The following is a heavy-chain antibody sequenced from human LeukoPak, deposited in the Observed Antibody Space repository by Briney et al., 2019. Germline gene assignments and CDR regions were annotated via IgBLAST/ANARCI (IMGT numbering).Heavy chain of an antibody. V-gene: IGHV1-69*06. CDR3: ARLMVYYFDY. J-gene: IGHJ4*02. D-gene: IGHD3-10*01. Sequence: SVKVSCKASGGTFSSYAISWVRQAPGQGLEWMGGIIPIFGTANYAQKFQGRVTITADKSTSTAYMELSSLRSEDTAVDYCARLMVYYFDYWGQGTLVTVSS. CDR2: IIPIFGTA. CDR1: GGTFSSYA.